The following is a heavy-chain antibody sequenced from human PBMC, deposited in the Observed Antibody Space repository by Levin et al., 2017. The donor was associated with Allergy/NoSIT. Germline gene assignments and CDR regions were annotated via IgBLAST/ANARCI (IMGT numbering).Heavy chain of an antibody. Sequence: GGSLRLSCKSSGYSFSTYWIGWVRQKPGKGLEWMGIIYPGDSDTRYSPSFQGQVTISADRSINTVYLQWSSLKTSDTATYYCARRDLSPAIAVAGGMDVWGHGTTVTVSS. D-gene: IGHD6-19*01. CDR3: ARRDLSPAIAVAGGMDV. CDR2: IYPGDSDT. V-gene: IGHV5-51*01. J-gene: IGHJ6*02. CDR1: GYSFSTYW.